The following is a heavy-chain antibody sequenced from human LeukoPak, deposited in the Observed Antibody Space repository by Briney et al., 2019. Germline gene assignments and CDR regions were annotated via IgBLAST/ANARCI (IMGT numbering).Heavy chain of an antibody. CDR3: ARVKWELLAGPFEY. J-gene: IGHJ4*02. V-gene: IGHV4-61*02. D-gene: IGHD1-26*01. Sequence: TLSLTCTVSGDSISSGSYYWSWIRQPAGKGLEWIGRLYSSGTTNHNPSLKSRVSMSVDTSKNQFSLMLSSVTAADTAVYYCARVKWELLAGPFEYWGQGTLVTVSS. CDR1: GDSISSGSYY. CDR2: LYSSGTT.